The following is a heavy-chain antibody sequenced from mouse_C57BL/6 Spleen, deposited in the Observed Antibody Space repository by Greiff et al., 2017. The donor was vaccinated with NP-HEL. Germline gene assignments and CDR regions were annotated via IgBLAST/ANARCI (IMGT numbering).Heavy chain of an antibody. J-gene: IGHJ3*01. D-gene: IGHD2-3*01. Sequence: EVNVVESGGGLVKPGGSLKLSCAASGFTFSDYGMHWVRQAPEKGLEWVAYISSGSSTIYYADTVKGRFTISRDNAKNTLFLQMTSLRSEDTAMYYCARTDGYYAWFAYWGQGTLVTVSA. V-gene: IGHV5-17*01. CDR2: ISSGSSTI. CDR1: GFTFSDYG. CDR3: ARTDGYYAWFAY.